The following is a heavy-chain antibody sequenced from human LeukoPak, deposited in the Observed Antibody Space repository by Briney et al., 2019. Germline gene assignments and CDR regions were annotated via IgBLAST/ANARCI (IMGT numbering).Heavy chain of an antibody. Sequence: PESLSLTCTVPGGSISSYYWSWIRQPPGKGLEWIGYIYYSGSTNYNPSLKSRVSISVDTSRNQFSLKLSSVTAADTAVYYCARFCSGGSCYSLVENWFDPWGQGTLVTVSS. D-gene: IGHD2-15*01. J-gene: IGHJ5*02. CDR2: IYYSGST. CDR3: ARFCSGGSCYSLVENWFDP. V-gene: IGHV4-59*01. CDR1: GGSISSYY.